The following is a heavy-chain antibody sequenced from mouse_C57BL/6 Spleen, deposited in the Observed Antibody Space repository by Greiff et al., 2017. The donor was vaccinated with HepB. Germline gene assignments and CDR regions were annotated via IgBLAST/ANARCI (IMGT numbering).Heavy chain of an antibody. V-gene: IGHV5-17*01. CDR1: GFTFSDYG. J-gene: IGHJ4*01. CDR2: ISSGSSTI. CDR3: ARPFTVVARAMDY. Sequence: EVKLVESGGGLVKPGGSLKLSCAASGFTFSDYGMHWVRQAPEKGLEWVAYISSGSSTIYYADTVKGRFTISRDNAKNTLFLQMTSLRSEDTAMYYCARPFTVVARAMDYWGQGTSVTVSS. D-gene: IGHD1-1*01.